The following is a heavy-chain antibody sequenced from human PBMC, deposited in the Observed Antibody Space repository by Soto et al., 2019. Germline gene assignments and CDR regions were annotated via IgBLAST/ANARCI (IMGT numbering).Heavy chain of an antibody. J-gene: IGHJ5*02. CDR3: ARRTPLYASESPRFDP. CDR2: MDYSGGT. CDR1: GGSISNSGNY. V-gene: IGHV4-39*01. Sequence: PSETLSLTCSVSGGSISNSGNYWGWIRRPPGKGLEWIGTMDYSGGTSYNPSLKSRVTISADTSNNQFSLRLSSVTAADTAVYYCARRTPLYASESPRFDPWGQGALVTVSS. D-gene: IGHD3-16*01.